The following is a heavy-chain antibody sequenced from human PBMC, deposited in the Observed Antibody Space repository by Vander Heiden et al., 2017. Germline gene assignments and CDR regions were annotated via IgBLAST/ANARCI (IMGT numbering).Heavy chain of an antibody. CDR2: IDPNSGII. CDR1: GYTFNGYF. Sequence: GYTFNGYFMHWVRPAPGQGLEWMGWIDPNSGIINFAQRFLGRVTMTRDTSISTAYMELSRLTSDDTAVYYCARGPSNYYGMDVWGQGTTVTVSS. J-gene: IGHJ6*02. V-gene: IGHV1-2*02. CDR3: ARGPSNYYGMDV.